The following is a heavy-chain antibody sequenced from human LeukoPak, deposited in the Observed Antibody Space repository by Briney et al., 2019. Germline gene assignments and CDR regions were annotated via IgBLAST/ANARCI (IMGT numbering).Heavy chain of an antibody. CDR2: MYYSGST. J-gene: IGHJ3*02. D-gene: IGHD3-10*01. CDR1: GGSISSYY. V-gene: IGHV4-59*01. Sequence: SETLSLTCTVPGGSISSYYWSWIRQPPGKGLEWIGYMYYSGSTNYNPSLKSRVTISVDTSKNQFSLKLSSVTAADMAVYYCAKPMVRGVIYAFDIWGQGTMVTVSS. CDR3: AKPMVRGVIYAFDI.